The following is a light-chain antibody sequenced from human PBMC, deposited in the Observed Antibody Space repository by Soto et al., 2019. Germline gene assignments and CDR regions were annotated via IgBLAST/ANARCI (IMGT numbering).Light chain of an antibody. V-gene: IGKV3-20*01. CDR3: QQYGSSPPRT. Sequence: EIVLTQSPGILSLSPGQRVTLSCRASQSVSNDFLAWYQQKPGQAPRLLIYGASTRATDVPDRFSGSGSGADFTLTISRLEPEDFAVYYCQQYGSSPPRTSGQGTKVEMK. J-gene: IGKJ1*01. CDR2: GAS. CDR1: QSVSNDF.